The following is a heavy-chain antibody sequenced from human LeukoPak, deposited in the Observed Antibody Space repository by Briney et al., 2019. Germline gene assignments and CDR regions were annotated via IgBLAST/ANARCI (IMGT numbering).Heavy chain of an antibody. J-gene: IGHJ5*02. D-gene: IGHD6-6*01. CDR2: IYPGDSDT. CDR1: GYSFANYW. Sequence: GESLKISCKGSGYSFANYWIGWVRQMPGKGLEWMGIIYPGDSDTKYSPSFQGLVTISADKSISTAYLQWSSLKASDTAMYYCARQGRGIAARPYNLFDPWGQGTLVTVSS. V-gene: IGHV5-51*01. CDR3: ARQGRGIAARPYNLFDP.